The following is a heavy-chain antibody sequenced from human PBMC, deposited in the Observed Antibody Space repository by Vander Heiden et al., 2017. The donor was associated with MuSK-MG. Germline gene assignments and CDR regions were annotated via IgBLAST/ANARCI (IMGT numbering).Heavy chain of an antibody. J-gene: IGHJ3*02. CDR1: GFSLSNARMG. CDR3: APIPAPDGPKRAFDI. Sequence: QVTLKESGPVLVKPTETLTMTCTVSGFSLSNARMGVSWIRQPPGKALEWLAHIFANDEKSYSTSRKSRLTISKDTSKSKVVITMTKMETVETATYYCAPIPAPDGPKRAFDIWGQGTMVTVYS. CDR2: IFANDEK. V-gene: IGHV2-26*01. D-gene: IGHD2-15*01.